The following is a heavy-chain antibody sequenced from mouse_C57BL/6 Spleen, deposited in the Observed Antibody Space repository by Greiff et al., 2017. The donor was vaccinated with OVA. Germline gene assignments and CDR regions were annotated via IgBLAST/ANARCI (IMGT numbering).Heavy chain of an antibody. CDR2: ISRGNGGI. V-gene: IGHV1-53*01. Sequence: VQLQQPGTELVKPGASVKLSCKASGYTFTSYWMHWVKQRPGQGLEWVGYISRGNGGINYKEKVKGKSTITVDKASITAYMQLSSLTSEDSAVYYCAISAVGRLAYWGQGTLVTVSA. CDR1: GYTFTSYW. J-gene: IGHJ3*01. D-gene: IGHD1-1*02. CDR3: AISAVGRLAY.